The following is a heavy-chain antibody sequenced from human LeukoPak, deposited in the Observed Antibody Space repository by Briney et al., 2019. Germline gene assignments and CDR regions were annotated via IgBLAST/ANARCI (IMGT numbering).Heavy chain of an antibody. CDR2: INHSGST. V-gene: IGHV4-34*01. J-gene: IGHJ3*02. D-gene: IGHD6-13*01. Sequence: SETLSLTCAVYGGSFSGYYWSWIRQPPGKGLEWIGEINHSGSTNYNPSLKSRVTISVDTSKNQFSLKLSSVTAADTAVYYCATNYQQQLDPWAFDIWGQGTMVTVSS. CDR3: ATNYQQQLDPWAFDI. CDR1: GGSFSGYY.